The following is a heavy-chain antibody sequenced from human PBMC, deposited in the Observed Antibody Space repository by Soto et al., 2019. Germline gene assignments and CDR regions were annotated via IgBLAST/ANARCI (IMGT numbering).Heavy chain of an antibody. CDR1: GGSISGGHYY. D-gene: IGHD2-15*01. CDR3: ARGNSATPAFEY. CDR2: IYYTGAT. Sequence: QVQLHESGPGLVKPSQTLSLTCTVAGGSISGGHYYWSWIRHPPGKGPEWIGFIYYTGATYYVPSLKSRLTFSVDTSTQQFSLKLSSLPAANTAVYFCARGNSATPAFEYWGQGTLLTVSS. V-gene: IGHV4-30-4*01. J-gene: IGHJ4*02.